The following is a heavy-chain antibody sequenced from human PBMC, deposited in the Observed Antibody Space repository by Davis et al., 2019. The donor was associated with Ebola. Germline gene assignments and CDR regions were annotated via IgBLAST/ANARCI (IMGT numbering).Heavy chain of an antibody. Sequence: PGGSLRLSCAASGFTFSSYAMHWVRQAPGKGLEWVAVISYDGSNKYYADSVKGRFTISRDNSKNTLYLQMNSLRAEDTAVYYCARDQTYYDFWSGYYFVYWGQGTLVTVSS. CDR2: ISYDGSNK. D-gene: IGHD3-3*01. J-gene: IGHJ4*02. CDR3: ARDQTYYDFWSGYYFVY. CDR1: GFTFSSYA. V-gene: IGHV3-30-3*01.